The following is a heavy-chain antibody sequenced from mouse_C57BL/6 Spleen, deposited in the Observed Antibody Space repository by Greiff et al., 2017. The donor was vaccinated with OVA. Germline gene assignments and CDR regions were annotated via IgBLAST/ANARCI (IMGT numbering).Heavy chain of an antibody. CDR3: ARELYYGSSHFDY. J-gene: IGHJ2*01. V-gene: IGHV1-52*01. CDR2: IDPSDSET. D-gene: IGHD1-1*01. CDR1: GYTFTSYW. Sequence: QVQLQQPGAELVRPGSSVKLSCKASGYTFTSYWMHWVKQRPIQGLEWIGNIDPSDSETHYNQKFKDKATLTVDKSSSTAYMQLSSLTSEDSAVYYCARELYYGSSHFDYWGQGTTLTVSS.